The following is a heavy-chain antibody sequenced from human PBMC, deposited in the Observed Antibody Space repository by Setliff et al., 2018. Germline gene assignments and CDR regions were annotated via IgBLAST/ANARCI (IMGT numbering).Heavy chain of an antibody. V-gene: IGHV3-30*02. D-gene: IGHD2-2*02. Sequence: PGGSLRLSCVASGFDFSSYGMHWVRQAPGKGLEWVTLIRYDSSTRHYADSVKGRFSASRDNSRNTLYLQMSSLKTEDTAMYYCTTDRAACSGSSCYNGFDVWGQGTMVTVSS. CDR1: GFDFSSYG. CDR3: TTDRAACSGSSCYNGFDV. J-gene: IGHJ3*01. CDR2: IRYDSSTR.